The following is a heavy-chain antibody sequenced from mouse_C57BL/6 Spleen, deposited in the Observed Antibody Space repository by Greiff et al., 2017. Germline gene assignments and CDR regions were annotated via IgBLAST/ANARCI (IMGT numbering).Heavy chain of an antibody. CDR3: ARGGLSGGLAY. D-gene: IGHD3-1*01. CDR2: INPNNGGT. V-gene: IGHV1-26*01. CDR1: GYTFTDYY. J-gene: IGHJ3*01. Sequence: EVQLQQSGPELVKPGASVKISCKASGYTFTDYYMNWVKQSHGQSLEWIGDINPNNGGTSYNQKFKGKATLTVAKSSSTAYMELRSLTSEGSAVYYCARGGLSGGLAYWGQGTLVTVSA.